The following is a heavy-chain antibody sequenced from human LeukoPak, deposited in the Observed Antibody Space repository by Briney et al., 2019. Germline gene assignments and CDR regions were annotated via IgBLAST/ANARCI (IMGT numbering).Heavy chain of an antibody. D-gene: IGHD3-3*01. Sequence: SETLSLTCTVSGGSISSSFYYWGWIRQPPRKGLEWIGNIHYSGTTSYNPSLKSRVTISADTSKNQFSLKVKSVTAADTAVYYCAKNGQSGFSFDPWGQGTLVTVSS. CDR1: GGSISSSFYY. V-gene: IGHV4-39*07. CDR3: AKNGQSGFSFDP. J-gene: IGHJ5*02. CDR2: IHYSGTT.